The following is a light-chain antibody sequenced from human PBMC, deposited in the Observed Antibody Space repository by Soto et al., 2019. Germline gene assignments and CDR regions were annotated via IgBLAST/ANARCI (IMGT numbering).Light chain of an antibody. CDR2: AAS. J-gene: IGKJ1*01. V-gene: IGKV1-39*01. CDR1: QSIETY. CDR3: QQSYSSPRT. Sequence: DIQMTQSPSSLSASVGDRVTITCRASQSIETYLNWYQQKPGKAPQLLIYAASSLHAGVTSRFSGSGSETDFTLTISSLQPEDFATYYCQQSYSSPRTFGRGTKVEI.